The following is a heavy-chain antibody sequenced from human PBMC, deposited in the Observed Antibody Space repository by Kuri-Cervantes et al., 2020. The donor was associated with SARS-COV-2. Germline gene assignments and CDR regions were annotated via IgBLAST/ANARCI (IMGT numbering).Heavy chain of an antibody. Sequence: SVKVSCKASGGTFSSYAISWVRQAPGQGLEWMGRIIPIFGTANYAQKFQGRVTITADESTSTAYMELSSLRSEDTAVHYCASRPYSSGWYEGIDYWGQGTLVTVSS. V-gene: IGHV1-69*13. CDR1: GGTFSSYA. J-gene: IGHJ4*02. D-gene: IGHD6-19*01. CDR3: ASRPYSSGWYEGIDY. CDR2: IIPIFGTA.